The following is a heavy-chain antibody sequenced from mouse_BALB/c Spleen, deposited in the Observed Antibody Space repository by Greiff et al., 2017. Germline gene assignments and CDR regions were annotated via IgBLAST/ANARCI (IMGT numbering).Heavy chain of an antibody. CDR2: ISSGGGST. Sequence: EVKLMESGGGLVKPGGSLKLSCAASGFAFSSYDMSWVRQTPEKRLEWVAYISSGGGSTYYPDTVKGRFTISRDNAKNTLYLQMSSLKSEDTAMYYCARGEVRRFAYWGQGTLVTVSA. V-gene: IGHV5-12-1*01. CDR1: GFAFSSYD. D-gene: IGHD2-14*01. CDR3: ARGEVRRFAY. J-gene: IGHJ3*01.